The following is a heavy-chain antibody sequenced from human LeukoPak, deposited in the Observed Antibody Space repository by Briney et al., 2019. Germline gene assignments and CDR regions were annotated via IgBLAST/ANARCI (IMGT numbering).Heavy chain of an antibody. CDR1: GFTFSSYA. CDR2: ISGSGGST. CDR3: AKSSGPWYTAGDN. J-gene: IGHJ4*02. V-gene: IGHV3-23*01. D-gene: IGHD6-13*01. Sequence: GGSLRPSCAASGFTFSSYAMSWVRQAPGKGLEWVSAISGSGGSTYYADSVKGRFTISRDNSKNTLYLQMNRLRGDDTAVYYCAKSSGPWYTAGDNWGQGTLVTVSS.